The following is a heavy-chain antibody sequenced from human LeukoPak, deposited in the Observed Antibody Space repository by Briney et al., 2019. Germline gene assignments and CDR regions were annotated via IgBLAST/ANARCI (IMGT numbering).Heavy chain of an antibody. V-gene: IGHV1-2*04. D-gene: IGHD4-17*01. Sequence: ASVKVSCKASGYTFTGYYMHWVRQAPGQGLEWMGWINPNSGGTNYAQKFQGWVTMTRDTSISTAYMELSRLRSDDTAVYYCARLDYGYYSAYFDYWGQGTLVTVSS. CDR1: GYTFTGYY. CDR2: INPNSGGT. J-gene: IGHJ4*02. CDR3: ARLDYGYYSAYFDY.